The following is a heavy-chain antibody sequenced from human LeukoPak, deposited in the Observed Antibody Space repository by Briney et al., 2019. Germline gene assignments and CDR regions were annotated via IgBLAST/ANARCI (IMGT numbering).Heavy chain of an antibody. CDR1: GFTFSSYS. D-gene: IGHD3-10*01. CDR3: ARAYGSGSSYYYYGMDV. J-gene: IGHJ6*02. V-gene: IGHV3-48*01. Sequence: GGSLRLSCAASGFTFSSYSMNWVRQAPGKGLEWVSYISSSSSTIYYADSVKGRFTISRDNAKNSLYLQMNSLRAEDTAVYYCARAYGSGSSYYYYGMDVWGQGTTVTVSS. CDR2: ISSSSSTI.